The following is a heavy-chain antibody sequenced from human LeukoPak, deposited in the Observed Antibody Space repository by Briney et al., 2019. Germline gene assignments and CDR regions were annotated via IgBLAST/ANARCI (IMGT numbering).Heavy chain of an antibody. V-gene: IGHV4-31*03. Sequence: PSQTLSLTCTVSGGSISSGGYYWSWIRQLPGKGLEWIGYIYYSGSTHYNPSLKSRVTISVDTSKNQFSLKLSSVTAADTAVYYCARVVIVATIGAFDIWGQGTMVTVSS. J-gene: IGHJ3*02. CDR2: IYYSGST. CDR3: ARVVIVATIGAFDI. CDR1: GGSISSGGYY. D-gene: IGHD5-12*01.